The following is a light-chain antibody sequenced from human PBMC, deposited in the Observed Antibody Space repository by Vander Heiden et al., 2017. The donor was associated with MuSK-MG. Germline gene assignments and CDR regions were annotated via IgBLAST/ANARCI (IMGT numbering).Light chain of an antibody. CDR3: DSFTSSTTVV. CDR1: ASDIGAYNY. V-gene: IGLV2-14*03. Sequence: QPALTQPASGSGSPGQSITISCTGTASDIGAYNYVSWYQQHPGTAPKLLIYDVANRPSGVSTRFSGSKSGNTASLTISGLQAEDEALYYCDSFTSSTTVVFGGGTKLTVL. CDR2: DVA. J-gene: IGLJ2*01.